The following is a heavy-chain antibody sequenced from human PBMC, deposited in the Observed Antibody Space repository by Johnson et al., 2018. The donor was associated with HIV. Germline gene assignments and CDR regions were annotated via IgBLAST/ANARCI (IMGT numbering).Heavy chain of an antibody. Sequence: QVQLVESGGGLVQPGGSLRLSCAASGFTFSSYAMHWVRQAPGKGLEWVAVISYDESNKYYADSVKGRFTISRDNSKNTLYLQMNSLRAEDTAVYYCAREDGSGSYFYHAFDIWGQGTMVTVSS. CDR3: AREDGSGSYFYHAFDI. CDR2: ISYDESNK. CDR1: GFTFSSYA. V-gene: IGHV3-30*04. J-gene: IGHJ3*02. D-gene: IGHD3-10*01.